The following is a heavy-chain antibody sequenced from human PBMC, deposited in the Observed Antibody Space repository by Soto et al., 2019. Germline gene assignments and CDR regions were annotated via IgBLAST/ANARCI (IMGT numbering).Heavy chain of an antibody. CDR2: IVPIFGKT. D-gene: IGHD6-19*01. Sequence: QVQLVQSGAEVKKPGSSVKVSCKVSGGTFSNYAIDWVRLAPGHGLEWMGGIVPIFGKTYYTQKFQGRATIIADDSTTTAYLAVSSLRSEATAIQYCARVEAVAGLYNYHGLDVWGQGTAVTVSS. V-gene: IGHV1-69*12. J-gene: IGHJ6*02. CDR3: ARVEAVAGLYNYHGLDV. CDR1: GGTFSNYA.